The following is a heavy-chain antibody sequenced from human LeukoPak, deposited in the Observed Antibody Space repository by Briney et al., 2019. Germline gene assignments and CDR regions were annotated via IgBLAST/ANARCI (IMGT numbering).Heavy chain of an antibody. D-gene: IGHD4-17*01. CDR3: ARGAGDYGEYSLWLGY. J-gene: IGHJ4*02. CDR1: GYTFSGCG. V-gene: IGHV1-18*01. Sequence: ASVKVSGKGSGYTFSGCGFSWVRQAPGQGLEWMGWIIAYNGNTIYAQKYQGRVTMATDTSTCTTYMELRSLRSDDTAVYYCARGAGDYGEYSLWLGYWGQGTLVTVSS. CDR2: IIAYNGNT.